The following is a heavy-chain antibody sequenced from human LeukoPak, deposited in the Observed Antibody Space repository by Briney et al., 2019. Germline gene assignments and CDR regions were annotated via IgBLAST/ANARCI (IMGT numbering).Heavy chain of an antibody. Sequence: GGSLRLSCAASGFTFNNYAMSWVRQAPGKGLEWVSFIVGSGGSISYADSVKGRFTISRDNSKNTLYLQMNSLRAEDTAVYYCAKGGRGFGELLGYWGQGTLVTVSS. CDR3: AKGGRGFGELLGY. CDR2: IVGSGGSI. V-gene: IGHV3-23*01. CDR1: GFTFNNYA. J-gene: IGHJ4*02. D-gene: IGHD3-10*01.